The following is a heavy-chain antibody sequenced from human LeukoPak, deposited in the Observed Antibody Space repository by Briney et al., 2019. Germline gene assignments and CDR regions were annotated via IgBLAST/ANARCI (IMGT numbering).Heavy chain of an antibody. CDR2: MNPNSGNT. CDR1: GYTFTSYD. CDR3: AREVVVTAIPGPLLDD. V-gene: IGHV1-8*01. J-gene: IGHJ4*02. Sequence: ASVKVSCKASGYTFTSYDINWVRQATGQGLEWMGWMNPNSGNTGYAQKFQGRVTITADESTSTAYMELSSLRSEDTAVYYCAREVVVTAIPGPLLDDWGQGTLVTVSS. D-gene: IGHD2-21*02.